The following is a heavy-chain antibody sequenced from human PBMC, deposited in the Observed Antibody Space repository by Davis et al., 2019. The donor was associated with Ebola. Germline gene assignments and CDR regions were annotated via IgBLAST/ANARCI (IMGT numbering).Heavy chain of an antibody. CDR3: AKAPGSTWDVAEYCQQ. V-gene: IGHV3-30*04. CDR1: GFTFTNYA. D-gene: IGHD6-13*01. CDR2: ISSDAGGA. J-gene: IGHJ1*01. Sequence: PGGSLRLSCAASGFTFTNYAMHWVRQAPGKGLEWVAVISSDAGGAYYADSVKGRFIISRDNSKKTLYLQMNSLRPEDTAVYYCAKAPGSTWDVAEYCQQWGQGTLVTAAS.